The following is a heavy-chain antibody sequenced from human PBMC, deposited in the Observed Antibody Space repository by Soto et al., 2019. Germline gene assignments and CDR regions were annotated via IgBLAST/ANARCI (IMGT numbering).Heavy chain of an antibody. V-gene: IGHV3-33*01. D-gene: IGHD5-12*01. CDR2: VWYDGRNK. Sequence: QVQVVESGGGVVQPGRSLRLSCAASGFTFSSHGMHWVRQAPGKGLEWVALVWYDGRNKDYADSVKGRFTISRDNSKNTLYLQMNSLRDEDPAVYYCVRAAGYSGNDYVYYYGMDVWGQGTTVTVSS. CDR1: GFTFSSHG. CDR3: VRAAGYSGNDYVYYYGMDV. J-gene: IGHJ6*02.